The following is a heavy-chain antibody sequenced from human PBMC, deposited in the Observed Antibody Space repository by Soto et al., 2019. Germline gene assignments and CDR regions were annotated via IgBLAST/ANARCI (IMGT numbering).Heavy chain of an antibody. V-gene: IGHV3-13*01. CDR3: ARKPSTVAGSTDWYFDL. CDR2: IHTAGDT. Sequence: GGSLRLSCAASGFTFSDYDMHWVRQTTGKSLEWVAAIHTAGDTYYPGSVKGRFTISREGVKNSLYLQMNSLRAGDTAVYFCARKPSTVAGSTDWYFDLWGRGTLVTVSS. J-gene: IGHJ2*01. D-gene: IGHD6-19*01. CDR1: GFTFSDYD.